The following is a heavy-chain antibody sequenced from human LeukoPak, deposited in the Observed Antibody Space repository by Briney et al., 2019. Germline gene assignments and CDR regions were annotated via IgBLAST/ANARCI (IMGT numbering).Heavy chain of an antibody. CDR1: GYTFTSYA. D-gene: IGHD3-10*01. J-gene: IGHJ6*02. CDR2: INAGNGNT. V-gene: IGHV1-3*01. Sequence: GASVKVSCKASGYTFTSYAMHWVRQAPGQRLEWMGWINAGNGNTKYSQKFQGRVTITRDTSASTAYMELSSLRSEDTAVYYCARGAISSYYDTYYYYGMDVWGQGTTVTVSS. CDR3: ARGAISSYYDTYYYYGMDV.